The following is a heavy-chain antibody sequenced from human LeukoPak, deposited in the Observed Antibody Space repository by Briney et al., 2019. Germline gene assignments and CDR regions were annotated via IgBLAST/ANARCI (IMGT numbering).Heavy chain of an antibody. CDR1: GFNFRDYY. CDR3: ARERNGVFDY. D-gene: IGHD2-8*01. Sequence: GGSLRLSCAASGFNFRDYYMSWIRQAPGKGLEWVSYISSGSSYTNSADSVKGRFTISRDNAKNSLYLQMNSLRAEDTAVYYCARERNGVFDYWGQGTLVTVSS. V-gene: IGHV3-11*06. CDR2: ISSGSSYT. J-gene: IGHJ4*02.